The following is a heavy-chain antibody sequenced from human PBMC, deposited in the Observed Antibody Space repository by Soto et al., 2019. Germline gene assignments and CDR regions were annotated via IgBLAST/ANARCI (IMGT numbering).Heavy chain of an antibody. CDR2: ISGSGGST. Sequence: EVQLLESGGGLVQPGGSLRLSCAASGFTFSSYAMSWVRQAPGKGLEWVSAISGSGGSTYYADTVKGRFTISRDNSKNTLYLQMNSLRAEDTAVYYCAKDDGAGITFDIWGQGTMVTVSS. V-gene: IGHV3-23*01. J-gene: IGHJ3*02. D-gene: IGHD3-10*01. CDR3: AKDDGAGITFDI. CDR1: GFTFSSYA.